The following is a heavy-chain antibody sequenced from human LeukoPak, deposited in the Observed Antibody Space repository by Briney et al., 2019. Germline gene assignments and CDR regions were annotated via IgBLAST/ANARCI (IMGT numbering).Heavy chain of an antibody. CDR2: IYYSGST. CDR1: GGSISSSSYY. J-gene: IGHJ5*02. CDR3: ARQDYYDSSGYYPRWFDP. D-gene: IGHD3-22*01. Sequence: PSETLSLTCTVSGGSISSSSYYWGWIRQPPGKGLERIGSIYYSGSTYYNPSLKSRVTISVDTSKNQFSLKLSSVTAADTAVYYCARQDYYDSSGYYPRWFDPWGQGTLATVSS. V-gene: IGHV4-39*01.